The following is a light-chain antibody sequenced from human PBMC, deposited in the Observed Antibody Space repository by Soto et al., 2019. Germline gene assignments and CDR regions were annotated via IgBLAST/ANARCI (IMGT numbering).Light chain of an antibody. J-gene: IGLJ1*01. CDR3: SSYTNINTRACV. Sequence: QPALTQPASVSGSPGQSITISCTGTSGDIGSYNRVSWYQQHPGKAPKLIIYEVTDRPSGVSNRFSGSKSGNTASLTISGLQAEDEAEYYCSSYTNINTRACVFGTGTKVTV. CDR2: EVT. V-gene: IGLV2-14*01. CDR1: SGDIGSYNR.